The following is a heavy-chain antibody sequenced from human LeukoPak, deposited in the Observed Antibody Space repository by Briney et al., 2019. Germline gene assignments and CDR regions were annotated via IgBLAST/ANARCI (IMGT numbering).Heavy chain of an antibody. D-gene: IGHD3-10*01. CDR2: ICGSGGST. J-gene: IGHJ4*02. CDR3: AKGRDRGVSNFDY. Sequence: PGGSLRLSCAASGVTFRGYAMTWVRPAPGKGLEGVSGICGSGGSTYYADSGKGRLTIPRDNSKRTLYLQVNSLRAEDTAVHYCAKGRDRGVSNFDYWGQGTLVTVSS. CDR1: GVTFRGYA. V-gene: IGHV3-23*01.